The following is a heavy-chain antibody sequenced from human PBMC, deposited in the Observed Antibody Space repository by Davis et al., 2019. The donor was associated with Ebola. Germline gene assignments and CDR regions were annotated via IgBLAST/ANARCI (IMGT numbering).Heavy chain of an antibody. J-gene: IGHJ6*04. Sequence: LRLSVTVSGGAISSYYGSWIRQPPGKGLEWIGYIYYSGSTNYNPSLKSRVTISVDTSKNQFSLKLSSVTAADTAVYYCATLGCVGANALDVWGKGTTVTVSS. CDR3: ATLGCVGANALDV. D-gene: IGHD1-26*01. V-gene: IGHV4-59*08. CDR2: IYYSGST. CDR1: GGAISSYY.